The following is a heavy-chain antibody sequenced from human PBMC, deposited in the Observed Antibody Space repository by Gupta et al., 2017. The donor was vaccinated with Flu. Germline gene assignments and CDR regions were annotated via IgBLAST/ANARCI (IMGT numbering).Heavy chain of an antibody. CDR3: ARTLDTSPLWFFDY. J-gene: IGHJ4*02. D-gene: IGHD3-10*01. CDR2: VYYSGSA. Sequence: GGSITGSSYYWGWIRQSPGKELEWIGSVYYSGSAYYHPSLKSRAAISVDTSKNQLSLRLTSVTAADTAVYYCARTLDTSPLWFFDYWGQGSLVTVSS. V-gene: IGHV4-39*01. CDR1: GGSITGSSYY.